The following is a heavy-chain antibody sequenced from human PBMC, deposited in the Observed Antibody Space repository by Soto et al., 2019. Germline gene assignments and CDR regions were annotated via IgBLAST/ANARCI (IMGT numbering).Heavy chain of an antibody. Sequence: SVKVSCKASGGTFSSYAISWVRQAPGQGLEWMGGIIPIFGTANYAQKFQGRVTITADESTSTAYMELSSLRSEDTAVYYCASRSGTMIVVVKSYYYYYGMDVWGQGTTVTVSS. CDR3: ASRSGTMIVVVKSYYYYYGMDV. CDR1: GGTFSSYA. D-gene: IGHD3-22*01. V-gene: IGHV1-69*13. CDR2: IIPIFGTA. J-gene: IGHJ6*02.